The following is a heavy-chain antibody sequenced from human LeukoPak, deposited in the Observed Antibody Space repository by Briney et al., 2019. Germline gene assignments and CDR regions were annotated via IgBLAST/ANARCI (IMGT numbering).Heavy chain of an antibody. Sequence: SETLSLTCTVSGXSXSSYYWSWIRQPXXXXLEWIGYIYYSGSTNYNPSPKSQVTISVDTSKNQFSLKLSSVTAADTAVYYCARHYCGGDCYPYWFDYWGQGTLVTVSS. V-gene: IGHV4-59*01. J-gene: IGHJ4*02. CDR3: ARHYCGGDCYPYWFDY. CDR2: IYYSGST. CDR1: GXSXSSYY. D-gene: IGHD2-21*02.